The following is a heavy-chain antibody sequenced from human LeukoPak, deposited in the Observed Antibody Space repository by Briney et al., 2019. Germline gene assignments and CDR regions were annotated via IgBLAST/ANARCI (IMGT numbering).Heavy chain of an antibody. CDR2: ISAYNGNT. CDR1: DYTFSSYD. Sequence: GASVKVSCKASDYTFSSYDISWVRQAPGQGLEWMGWISAYNGNTNYAQKLQGRVTMTTDTSTSTAYLELRSLRSDDTAVYYCARVSEEMATITFDYWGQGTLVTVSS. D-gene: IGHD5-24*01. CDR3: ARVSEEMATITFDY. V-gene: IGHV1-18*01. J-gene: IGHJ4*02.